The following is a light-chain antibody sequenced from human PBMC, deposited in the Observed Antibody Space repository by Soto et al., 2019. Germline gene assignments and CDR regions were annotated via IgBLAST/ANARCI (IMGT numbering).Light chain of an antibody. CDR3: LYFDSSLSVV. CDR2: GNP. V-gene: IGLV1-40*01. J-gene: IGLJ2*01. CDR1: SSNIGAGYD. Sequence: QSVLTQPPSVSGAPGQRVTISCTGSSSNIGAGYDVHWYQQLPGRAPKLLIYGNPNRPSGVPDRFSGSKSGTSASLAITGLQAEDEADYYCLYFDSSLSVVFGGGTKLTVL.